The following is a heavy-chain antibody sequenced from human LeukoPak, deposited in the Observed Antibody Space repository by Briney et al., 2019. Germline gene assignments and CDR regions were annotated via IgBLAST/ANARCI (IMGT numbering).Heavy chain of an antibody. J-gene: IGHJ5*02. D-gene: IGHD3-3*01. CDR2: INPNSAAT. CDR1: GYTFNNYY. V-gene: IGHV1-2*02. CDR3: AFTYYTPLAWFDP. Sequence: ASVKVSCTASGYTFNNYYIHWLRQAPGQGLEWMGWINPNSAATNYVQYFEGRVTMTRDTSSSTVYMELSRLRSDDTAVYYCAFTYYTPLAWFDPWGQGTLVTVSS.